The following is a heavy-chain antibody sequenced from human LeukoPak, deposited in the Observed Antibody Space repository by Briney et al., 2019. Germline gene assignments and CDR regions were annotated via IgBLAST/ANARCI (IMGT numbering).Heavy chain of an antibody. Sequence: GGSLRLSCAASGFTVSSNYMSWVRQAPGKGLEWVSVIYSGGSTYYADSVKGRFTISRDNPKNTLYLQMNSLRAEDTAVYYCARGAQGYGYVYYFDYWGQGTLVTVSS. CDR2: IYSGGST. D-gene: IGHD5-18*01. J-gene: IGHJ4*02. CDR3: ARGAQGYGYVYYFDY. V-gene: IGHV3-53*01. CDR1: GFTVSSNY.